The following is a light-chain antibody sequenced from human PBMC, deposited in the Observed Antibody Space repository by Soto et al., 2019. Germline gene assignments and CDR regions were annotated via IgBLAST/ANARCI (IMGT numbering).Light chain of an antibody. CDR1: SSNIGAGSD. CDR3: QSYDSSLSAWV. Sequence: QSVLTQPPSVSGAPGQRVTISCTGSSSNIGAGSDVHWYQQVPGTAPKLLVYGSHNRPSGVPDRFSGSKSGTSASLAITGLQAEDEADFYCQSYDSSLSAWVFGTGTKVTVL. CDR2: GSH. V-gene: IGLV1-40*01. J-gene: IGLJ1*01.